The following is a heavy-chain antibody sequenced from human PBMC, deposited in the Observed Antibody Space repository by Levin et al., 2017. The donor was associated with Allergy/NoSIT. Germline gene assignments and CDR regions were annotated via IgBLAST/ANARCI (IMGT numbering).Heavy chain of an antibody. CDR3: AKTAILDYYGSAYYFDY. CDR1: GFTFSSYA. CDR2: ISGSGGST. D-gene: IGHD3-10*01. Sequence: GGSLRLSCAASGFTFSSYAMSWVRQAPGKGLEWVSAISGSGGSTYYADSVKGRFTISRDNSKNTLYLQMNSLRAEDTAVYYCAKTAILDYYGSAYYFDYWGQGTLVTVSS. J-gene: IGHJ4*02. V-gene: IGHV3-23*01.